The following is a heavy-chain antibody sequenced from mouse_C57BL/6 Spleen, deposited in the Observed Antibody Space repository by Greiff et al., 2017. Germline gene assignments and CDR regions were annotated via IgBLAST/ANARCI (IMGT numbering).Heavy chain of an antibody. Sequence: QVQLQQPGAELVKPGASVKMSCKASGYTFTSYWITWVKQRPGQGLEWIGDIYPGSGSTNYNEKFKSKATLTVDKSSSTAYMQLSSLTSEDSAVYYCARGQLRSPFAYWGQGTLVTVSA. CDR2: IYPGSGST. CDR3: ARGQLRSPFAY. J-gene: IGHJ3*01. D-gene: IGHD3-2*02. CDR1: GYTFTSYW. V-gene: IGHV1-55*01.